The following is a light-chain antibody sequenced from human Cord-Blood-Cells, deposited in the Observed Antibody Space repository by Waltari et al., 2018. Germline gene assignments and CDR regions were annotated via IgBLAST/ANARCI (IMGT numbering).Light chain of an antibody. CDR1: QSISSY. CDR2: AAS. CDR3: QQSYSTPFT. Sequence: IPMTQSPRSLSASVGARASITCRASQSISSYLNWYQQKPGKAPKLLIYAASSLQSGVPSRFSGSGSGTDFTLTISRLQPEDFATYYCQQSYSTPFTFGPGTKVDIK. V-gene: IGKV1-39*01. J-gene: IGKJ3*01.